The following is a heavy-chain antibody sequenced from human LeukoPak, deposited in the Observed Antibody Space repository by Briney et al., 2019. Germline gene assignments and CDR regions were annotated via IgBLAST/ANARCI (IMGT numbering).Heavy chain of an antibody. V-gene: IGHV1-2*02. CDR2: INPKSGAT. J-gene: IGHJ4*02. D-gene: IGHD4-23*01. CDR1: GYTFTDYI. CDR3: ASVTLNAYAGDY. Sequence: ASVMVSFTASGYTFTDYIVHWVRQAPGQGLEWMGCINPKSGATDYAQKFQGRFTMTRDTSISTAYMELSGLRSDDTAVYYCASVTLNAYAGDYRGQGTLVTVSS.